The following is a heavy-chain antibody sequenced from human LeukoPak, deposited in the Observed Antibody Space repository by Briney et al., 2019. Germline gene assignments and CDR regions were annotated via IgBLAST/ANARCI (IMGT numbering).Heavy chain of an antibody. J-gene: IGHJ5*02. CDR1: GFTFSSYA. D-gene: IGHD4-17*01. Sequence: GGSLRLACAAAGFTFSSYAMHWVRQAPGEGLEGVAVISYDGSNKYYADSVKGRFTISRENSKNPLYLQMNSLRAEDTAVYYCARGRDYGDGRFDPWGQGTLVTVSS. CDR3: ARGRDYGDGRFDP. V-gene: IGHV3-30-3*01. CDR2: ISYDGSNK.